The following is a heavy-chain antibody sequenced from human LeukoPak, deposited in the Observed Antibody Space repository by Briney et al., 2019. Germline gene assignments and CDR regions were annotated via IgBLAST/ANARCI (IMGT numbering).Heavy chain of an antibody. CDR1: GGTFSSYA. J-gene: IGHJ4*02. CDR3: ARSDLRFRAAAGSYYFDY. V-gene: IGHV1-69*13. CDR2: IIPIFGTA. D-gene: IGHD6-13*01. Sequence: SVKVSCKASGGTFSSYAISWVRQAPGQGLEWMGGIIPIFGTANYAQKFQGRVTITADESTSTAYMELSSLRSEDTAVYYCARSDLRFRAAAGSYYFDYWGQGTLVTVSS.